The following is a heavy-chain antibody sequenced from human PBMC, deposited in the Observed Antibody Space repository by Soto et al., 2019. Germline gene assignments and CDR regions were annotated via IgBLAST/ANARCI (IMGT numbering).Heavy chain of an antibody. Sequence: GASVKVSCKASGYTFTGYYMHWVRQAPGQGLEWMGWINPNSGGTNYAQKFQGRVTMTRDTSTSTVYMELSSLRSEDTAVYYCARGEQLLWFGEFDYWGQGTLVTVSS. D-gene: IGHD3-10*01. CDR1: GYTFTGYY. CDR3: ARGEQLLWFGEFDY. J-gene: IGHJ4*02. CDR2: INPNSGGT. V-gene: IGHV1-2*02.